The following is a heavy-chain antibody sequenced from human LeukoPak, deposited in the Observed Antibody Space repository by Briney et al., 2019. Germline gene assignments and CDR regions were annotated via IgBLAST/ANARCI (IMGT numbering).Heavy chain of an antibody. CDR1: GGSISSSSYY. V-gene: IGHV4-39*07. Sequence: PSETLSLTCTVSGGSISSSSYYWGWIRQPPGKGLEWIGSIYYSGSTYYNPSLKSRVTISVDMSKNQFSLKLSSVTAADTAVYYCARGSTAMADYWGQGTLVTVSS. CDR2: IYYSGST. CDR3: ARGSTAMADY. D-gene: IGHD5-18*01. J-gene: IGHJ4*02.